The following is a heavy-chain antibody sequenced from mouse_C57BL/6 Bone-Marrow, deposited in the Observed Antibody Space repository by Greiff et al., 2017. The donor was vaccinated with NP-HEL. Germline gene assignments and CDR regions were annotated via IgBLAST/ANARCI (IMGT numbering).Heavy chain of an antibody. CDR1: GFTITDDY. V-gene: IGHV14-4*01. CDR3: TTPFITTVVATVDY. J-gene: IGHJ2*01. D-gene: IGHD1-1*01. CDR2: IDPENGDT. Sequence: VQLQQSGAELVRPGASVKLSCTASGFTITDDYMHWVKQRPEQGLEWIGWIDPENGDTEYASKFQGQATITADTSSNTAYLQLSSLTSEDTAVYYCTTPFITTVVATVDYWGQGTTLTVSS.